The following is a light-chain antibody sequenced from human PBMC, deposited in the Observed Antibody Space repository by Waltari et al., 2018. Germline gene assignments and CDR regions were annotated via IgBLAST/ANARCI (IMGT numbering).Light chain of an antibody. CDR1: NNNVGNQG. CDR2: RNN. Sequence: QAGLTQPPSVSKGLGQTATLTCTGNNNNVGNQGAAWLQQHQGHPPKLLSYRNNNRPSGISEKFSASRSGNTASLTITGLQPEDEADYYCSAWDSNRSAWVFGGGTKLTV. CDR3: SAWDSNRSAWV. V-gene: IGLV10-54*04. J-gene: IGLJ3*02.